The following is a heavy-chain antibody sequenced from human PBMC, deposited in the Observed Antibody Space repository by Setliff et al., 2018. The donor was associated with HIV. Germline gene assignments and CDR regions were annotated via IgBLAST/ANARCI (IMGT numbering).Heavy chain of an antibody. CDR1: GGSISSGSYY. CDR2: IYTSGST. J-gene: IGHJ6*02. D-gene: IGHD3-3*01. CDR3: ARAIFGVVIMNGMDV. Sequence: SETLSLTCTVSGGSISSGSYYWSWIRQPAGKGLEWIGHIYTSGSTNYNPSLKSRVTISVDTSKNQFSLKLSAVTAADTAVYYCARAIFGVVIMNGMDVWGQGTTVTVS. V-gene: IGHV4-61*09.